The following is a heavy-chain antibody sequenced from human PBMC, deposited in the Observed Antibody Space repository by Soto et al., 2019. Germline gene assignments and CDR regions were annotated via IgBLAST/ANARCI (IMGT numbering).Heavy chain of an antibody. D-gene: IGHD2-15*01. CDR2: IYYSGST. CDR1: GGSISRGGYY. V-gene: IGHV4-31*03. Sequence: QVQLQESGPGLVKPSQTLSLTCTVSGGSISRGGYYWSWIRQHPGKGLEWIGYIYYSGSTYYNPSLKSRVTISVDTSKNQFSLKLSSVTAADTAVYYCARDLGYCSGGSCLTFDYWGQGTLVTVSS. CDR3: ARDLGYCSGGSCLTFDY. J-gene: IGHJ4*02.